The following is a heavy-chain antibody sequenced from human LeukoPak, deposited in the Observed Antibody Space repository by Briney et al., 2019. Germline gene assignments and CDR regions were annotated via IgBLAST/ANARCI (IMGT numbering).Heavy chain of an antibody. CDR1: GFTFSNYD. J-gene: IGHJ4*02. D-gene: IGHD3-10*01. CDR3: AKHGENYYGSGSYAY. V-gene: IGHV3-30*18. CDR2: ISYDRSNK. Sequence: GGSLRLSRAASGFTFSNYDMHWVRQAPGKGLEWVAVISYDRSNKYSADSVKGRFTISRDNSKNTLYLEMNSLRAEDTAVYYCAKHGENYYGSGSYAYWGQGTLVTVSS.